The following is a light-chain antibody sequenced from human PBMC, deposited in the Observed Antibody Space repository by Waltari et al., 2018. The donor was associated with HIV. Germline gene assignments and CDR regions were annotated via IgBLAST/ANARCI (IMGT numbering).Light chain of an antibody. CDR2: DVN. J-gene: IGLJ1*01. V-gene: IGLV2-11*01. Sequence: QSALTQPRSVSGSPGQSVTISYTGTSSDVGGYNYVSWYQQHPGKAPKLMIYDVNKRPSGVPDRFSGSKSGNTASLTISGLQAEDEADYYCCSYGGSFFYVFGTGTKVTVL. CDR3: CSYGGSFFYV. CDR1: SSDVGGYNY.